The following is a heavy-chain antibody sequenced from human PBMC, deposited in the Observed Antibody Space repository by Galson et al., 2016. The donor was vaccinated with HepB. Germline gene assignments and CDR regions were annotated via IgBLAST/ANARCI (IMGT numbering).Heavy chain of an antibody. CDR2: ISVTGEVI. D-gene: IGHD3-10*01. CDR3: VGDYSSFDAFDI. Sequence: SLRLSCAASGFLLSGNAMSWVRQAPGKGLEWVSSISVTGEVIHYADSIQGRFTISRDNAKSSVCLEMNNLRVEDTAVYYCVGDYSSFDAFDIWGQGTMVTASS. J-gene: IGHJ3*02. CDR1: GFLLSGNA. V-gene: IGHV3-21*01.